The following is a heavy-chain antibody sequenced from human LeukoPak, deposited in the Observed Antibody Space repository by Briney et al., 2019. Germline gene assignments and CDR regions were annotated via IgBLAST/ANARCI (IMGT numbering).Heavy chain of an antibody. Sequence: GGSLRPSCAASGFTFSSYAMSWVRQAPGKGLEWVSAISGSGGSTYHADSVKGRFTISRDNSKNTLYLQMNSLRAEDTAVYYCAKDGGSGWLGRRRGYFDYWGQGTLVTVSS. J-gene: IGHJ4*02. CDR2: ISGSGGST. CDR3: AKDGGSGWLGRRRGYFDY. CDR1: GFTFSSYA. D-gene: IGHD6-19*01. V-gene: IGHV3-23*01.